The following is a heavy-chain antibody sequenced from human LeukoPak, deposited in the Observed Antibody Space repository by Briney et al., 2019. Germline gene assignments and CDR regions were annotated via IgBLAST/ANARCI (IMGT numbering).Heavy chain of an antibody. CDR1: GYSFTSYW. D-gene: IGHD3-9*01. V-gene: IGHV5-51*01. CDR2: IYPGDSDT. CDR3: ARNYDILTGYSNWFDP. Sequence: GESLKISCKGSGYSFTSYWIGWVRQMPGKGLEWMGIIYPGDSDTRYSPSFQGQVTISADKSISTAYLQWSSLKASDTAMYYCARNYDILTGYSNWFDPWGQGTLVTVSS. J-gene: IGHJ5*02.